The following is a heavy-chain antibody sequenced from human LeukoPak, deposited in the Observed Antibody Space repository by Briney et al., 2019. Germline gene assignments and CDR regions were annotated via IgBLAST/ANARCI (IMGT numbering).Heavy chain of an antibody. V-gene: IGHV3-48*03. CDR3: ARDCGGGSCYGPYDTFDI. CDR1: GFTFSSYE. J-gene: IGHJ3*02. CDR2: ISNRGSTI. Sequence: GGSLRLSCAASGFTFSSYEMNWVRQAPGKGLEWVSYISNRGSTIYYADSVKGRFTISRDNAKNSLYLQMNSLRAEDTAVYYCARDCGGGSCYGPYDTFDIWGQGTMVTDSS. D-gene: IGHD2-15*01.